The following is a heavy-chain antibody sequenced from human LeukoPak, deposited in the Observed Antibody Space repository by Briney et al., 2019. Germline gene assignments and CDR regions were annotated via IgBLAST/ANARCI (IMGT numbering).Heavy chain of an antibody. CDR1: GFTFSSYW. J-gene: IGHJ4*02. CDR2: IKQDGSEK. Sequence: GGSLRLSCAASGFTFSSYWMSWVRQAPGKGLEWVANIKQDGSEKYYVDSVKGRFTISRDNAKNSLYLQMNSLRAEDTAVYYCARVVYVFGSAYLDYWAKETLAPVS. V-gene: IGHV3-7*04. CDR3: ARVVYVFGSAYLDY. D-gene: IGHD3-3*01.